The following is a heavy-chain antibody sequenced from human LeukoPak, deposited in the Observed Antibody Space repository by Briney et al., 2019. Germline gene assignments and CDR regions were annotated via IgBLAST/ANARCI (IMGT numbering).Heavy chain of an antibody. CDR3: ARDSLYYYYYYMDV. Sequence: PSETLSLTCAVYGGSFSGYYWSWIRQPPGKGLVWIGEINHSGSTNYNPSLKSRVAISVDTSKNQFSLKLSSVTAADTAVYYCARDSLYYYYYYMDVWGKGTTVTVSS. J-gene: IGHJ6*03. CDR2: INHSGST. CDR1: GGSFSGYY. V-gene: IGHV4-34*01. D-gene: IGHD2-15*01.